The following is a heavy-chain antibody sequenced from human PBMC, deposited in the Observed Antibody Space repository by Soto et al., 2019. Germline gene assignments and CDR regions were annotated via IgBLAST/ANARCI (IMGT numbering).Heavy chain of an antibody. V-gene: IGHV3-7*03. CDR1: GFTFSSYW. CDR2: IKQDGSEK. Sequence: GGSPRLSCAASGFTFSSYWMSWVRQAPGKGLEWVANIKQDGSEKYYVDSVKGRFTISRDNAKNSLYLQMNSLRAEDTAVYYCASQGITRVSDAFDIWGQGTMVTVSS. D-gene: IGHD3-3*01. J-gene: IGHJ3*02. CDR3: ASQGITRVSDAFDI.